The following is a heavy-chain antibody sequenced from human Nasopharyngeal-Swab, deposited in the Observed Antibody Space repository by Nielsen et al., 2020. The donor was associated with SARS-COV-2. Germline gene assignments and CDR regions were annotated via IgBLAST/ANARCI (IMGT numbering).Heavy chain of an antibody. V-gene: IGHV3-43*02. D-gene: IGHD4-11*01. Sequence: GVLKISCAASGFTFDDYAMHWVRQAPGKGLEWVSLISGDGGSTYYADSVKGRFTISRDNSKNSLYLQMNSLRTEDTALYYCAKETENDYSNSPGFYYGMDVWGQGTTVTVSS. CDR3: AKETENDYSNSPGFYYGMDV. J-gene: IGHJ6*02. CDR2: ISGDGGST. CDR1: GFTFDDYA.